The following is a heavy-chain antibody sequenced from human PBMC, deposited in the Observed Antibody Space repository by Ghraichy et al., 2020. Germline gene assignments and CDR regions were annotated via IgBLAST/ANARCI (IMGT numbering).Heavy chain of an antibody. V-gene: IGHV3-30*02. CDR1: GFSFSRFG. J-gene: IGHJ6*03. CDR2: IRYDESNI. CDR3: ARDLYDHYMDV. Sequence: GGSLRLSCAASGFSFSRFGLYWVRQAPGKGLDWVAFIRYDESNIFFGDSVEGRFSISRDISKNTVYLHMNGLRPEDSAVYYCARDLYDHYMDVWGKGTAGTVSS.